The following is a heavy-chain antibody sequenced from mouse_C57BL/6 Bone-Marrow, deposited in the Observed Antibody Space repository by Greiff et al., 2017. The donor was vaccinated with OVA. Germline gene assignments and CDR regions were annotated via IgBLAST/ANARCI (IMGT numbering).Heavy chain of an antibody. Sequence: VKLEESGGGLVQPKGSLKLSCAASGFSFNTYAMNWVRQAPGKGLEWVARIRSKSNNYATYYADSVKDRFTISRDDSESMLYLQMNNLKTEDTAMYYCVRHHPPGGVRYFDVWGTGTTVTVSS. J-gene: IGHJ1*03. CDR2: IRSKSNNYAT. V-gene: IGHV10-1*01. CDR3: VRHHPPGGVRYFDV. CDR1: GFSFNTYA.